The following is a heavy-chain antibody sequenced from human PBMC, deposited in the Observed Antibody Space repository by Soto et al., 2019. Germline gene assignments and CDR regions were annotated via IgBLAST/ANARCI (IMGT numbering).Heavy chain of an antibody. V-gene: IGHV1-3*01. CDR1: GYIFINYA. CDR2: INAGDGNT. CDR3: ARGTVTTGALFAY. Sequence: QVQLVQSGAEVKKPGASVKVSCKASGYIFINYAIHWVRQAPGQRLEWMGWINAGDGNTRYSQNFQRRVTITSATSATTAHRELSSLRSEDTAMFYCARGTVTTGALFAYWGQGTLVTVSS. D-gene: IGHD4-17*01. J-gene: IGHJ4*02.